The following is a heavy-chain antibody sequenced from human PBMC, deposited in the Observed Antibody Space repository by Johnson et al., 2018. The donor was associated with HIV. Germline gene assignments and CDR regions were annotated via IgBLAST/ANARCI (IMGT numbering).Heavy chain of an antibody. Sequence: VQLVESGGGVVQPGRSLRLSCAASGFTFSSYGMHWVRQAPGKGLEWVAFIRYDGSNKYYADSVKGRFTISRDNSKNTLYLQMNSLRAEDTAVYYCARDQSSRQAFDIWGQGTMVTVSS. J-gene: IGHJ3*02. CDR3: ARDQSSRQAFDI. CDR2: IRYDGSNK. CDR1: GFTFSSYG. D-gene: IGHD6-6*01. V-gene: IGHV3-30*02.